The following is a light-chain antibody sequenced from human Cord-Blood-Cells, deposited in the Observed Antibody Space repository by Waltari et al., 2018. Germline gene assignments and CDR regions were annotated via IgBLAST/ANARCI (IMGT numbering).Light chain of an antibody. CDR2: DAS. V-gene: IGKV1-33*01. CDR3: QQYDNLPTYT. J-gene: IGKJ2*01. Sequence: IQMTQSPSPLSASVGARVTITCQASQDISNYLNWYQQKPGKAPKLLIYDASNLETGVPSRFSGSGSGTDFTFTISSLQPEDIATYYCQQYDNLPTYTFGQGTKLEIK. CDR1: QDISNY.